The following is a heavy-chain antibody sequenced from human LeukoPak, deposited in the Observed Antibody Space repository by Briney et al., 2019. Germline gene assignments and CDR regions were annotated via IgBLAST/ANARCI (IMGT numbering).Heavy chain of an antibody. V-gene: IGHV1-18*01. CDR2: ISAYKGNT. J-gene: IGHJ4*02. D-gene: IGHD2-2*01. CDR3: ARDKFERIYCSSTSCYPFDY. CDR1: GYTFTSYG. Sequence: GASVKVSCKASGYTFTSYGISWVRQAPGQGLEWMGWISAYKGNTNYAQKLQGRVTMTTDTSTSTAYMELRSLRSDDTAVYYCARDKFERIYCSSTSCYPFDYWGQGTLVTVSS.